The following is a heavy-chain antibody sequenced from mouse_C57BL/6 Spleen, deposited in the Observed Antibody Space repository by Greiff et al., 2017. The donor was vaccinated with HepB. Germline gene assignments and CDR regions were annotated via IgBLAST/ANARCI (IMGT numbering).Heavy chain of an antibody. J-gene: IGHJ2*01. V-gene: IGHV5-17*01. CDR2: ISSGSSTI. CDR3: AWDGNYYYFDY. D-gene: IGHD2-1*01. Sequence: EVKLMESGGGLVKPGGSLKLSCAASGFSFSDYGMHWVRQAPEKGLEWVAYISSGSSTIYYADTVKGRSTISRDNAKNTLFLQMTSVRSEDTARYYCAWDGNYYYFDYWGQGTTLTVSS. CDR1: GFSFSDYG.